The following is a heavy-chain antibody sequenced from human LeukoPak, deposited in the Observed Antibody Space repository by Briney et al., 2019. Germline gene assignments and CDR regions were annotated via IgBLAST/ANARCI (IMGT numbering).Heavy chain of an antibody. CDR1: GFTFSSYA. CDR3: AKAVTSRDGYNWDMIDY. D-gene: IGHD5-24*01. Sequence: QAGGSLRLSCAASGFTFSSYAMSWVRQAPGKGLEWVSAISGSGGSTYYADSVKGRFTISRDNSKNTLYLQMNSLRAEDTAVYYCAKAVTSRDGYNWDMIDYWGQGTLVTVSS. CDR2: ISGSGGST. J-gene: IGHJ4*02. V-gene: IGHV3-23*01.